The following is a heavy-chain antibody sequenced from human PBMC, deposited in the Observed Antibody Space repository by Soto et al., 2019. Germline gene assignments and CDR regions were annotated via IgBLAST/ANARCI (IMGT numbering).Heavy chain of an antibody. CDR1: GFTFSSYG. V-gene: IGHV3-23*01. J-gene: IGHJ4*02. Sequence: EVQLLESGGGLVQPGGSLRLSCAASGFTFSSYGMSWVRQAPGKGLEWVSTITGSGGSTYYAESVRGRFTVSRDNSKNAYYLQMNSLRGDDTALYYCARRTGTTENFDSWGQGTLVTVSS. D-gene: IGHD4-4*01. CDR3: ARRTGTTENFDS. CDR2: ITGSGGST.